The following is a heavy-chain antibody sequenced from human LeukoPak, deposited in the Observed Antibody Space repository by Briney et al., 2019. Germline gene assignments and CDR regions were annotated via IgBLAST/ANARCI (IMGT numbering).Heavy chain of an antibody. V-gene: IGHV2-70*11. CDR2: IDWDDDK. Sequence: SGPALVKPTQTPTLTCTFSGFSLRSTGMCVTWIRQPPGKALERLARIDWDDDKYYRPSLETRLSIYTDTSINQVVLTMTTMEPEDTATYYCARIVSIRSGTYFEDSWGQGTLVTVSS. CDR1: GFSLRSTGMC. D-gene: IGHD1-26*01. J-gene: IGHJ4*02. CDR3: ARIVSIRSGTYFEDS.